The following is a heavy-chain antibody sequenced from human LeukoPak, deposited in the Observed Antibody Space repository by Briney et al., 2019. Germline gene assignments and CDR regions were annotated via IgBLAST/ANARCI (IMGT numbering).Heavy chain of an antibody. J-gene: IGHJ4*02. D-gene: IGHD3-16*01. CDR1: GFTFSSYR. Sequence: GGSLRLSCAASGFTFSSYRMNWVRQAPGKGLEWVSSISSSSGYIYYADSVKGRFTISRDNAKNSLYLQMNSLRAEDTAVYYCARYSLDPFDYWGQGTLVSVSS. V-gene: IGHV3-21*01. CDR2: ISSSSGYI. CDR3: ARYSLDPFDY.